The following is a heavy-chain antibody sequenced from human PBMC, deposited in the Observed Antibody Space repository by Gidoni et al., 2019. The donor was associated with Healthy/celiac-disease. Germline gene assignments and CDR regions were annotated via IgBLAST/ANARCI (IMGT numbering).Heavy chain of an antibody. CDR2: IYSGGST. CDR3: ARESGLGTIGIDY. Sequence: EVQLVASGGGLVQPGGSLRLSCAASGFTVSSNYMSWVRQAPGKGLEWVSVIYSGGSTYDADSVKGRFTISRDNSKNTLYLQMNSLRAEDTAVYYCARESGLGTIGIDYWGQGTLVTVSS. CDR1: GFTVSSNY. D-gene: IGHD3-10*01. J-gene: IGHJ4*02. V-gene: IGHV3-66*01.